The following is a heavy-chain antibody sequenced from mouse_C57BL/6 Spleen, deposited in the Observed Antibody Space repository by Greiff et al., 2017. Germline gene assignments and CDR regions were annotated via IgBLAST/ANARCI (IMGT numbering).Heavy chain of an antibody. Sequence: VQLQQPGAGLVMPGASVKLSCTASGYTFTSYWMPWVQQTPGQGLEWIGKIDPSGSYTNYKDKVKGRFTLTVDKSSSTPYMQLSSLKSEDSAIYYCARDGSSAIDYWGQGTPVTVSS. CDR3: ARDGSSAIDY. D-gene: IGHD1-1*01. CDR1: GYTFTSYW. J-gene: IGHJ4*01. V-gene: IGHV1-69*01. CDR2: IDPSGSYT.